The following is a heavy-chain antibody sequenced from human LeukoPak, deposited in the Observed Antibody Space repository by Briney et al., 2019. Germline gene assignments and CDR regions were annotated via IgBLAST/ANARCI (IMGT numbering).Heavy chain of an antibody. V-gene: IGHV4-34*01. D-gene: IGHD6-13*01. CDR1: GGSFSGYY. J-gene: IGHJ4*02. CDR2: INHSGST. CDR3: ASYSYSSSCYTS. Sequence: KPSETLSLTCAVYGGSFSGYYGSWIRQPPGKGLEWIGEINHSGSTNYNPSLKSRVTISVDTSKNQFSLKLSSVTAADTAVYYCASYSYSSSCYTSWGEGTLVTVSS.